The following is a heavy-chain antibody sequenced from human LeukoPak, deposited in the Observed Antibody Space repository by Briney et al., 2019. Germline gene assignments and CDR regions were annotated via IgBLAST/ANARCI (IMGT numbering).Heavy chain of an antibody. Sequence: ASVTVSCKASGHTFTAYYIFWVGQAPGQGLEWMGWINPNSGGTNYAPKFQGRVTMTRDTSISTAYMELSGLTSDDTAVYFCATYYSDTSARDWGQGTLVTVSS. CDR3: ATYYSDTSARD. D-gene: IGHD3-22*01. J-gene: IGHJ4*02. CDR1: GHTFTAYY. V-gene: IGHV1-2*02. CDR2: INPNSGGT.